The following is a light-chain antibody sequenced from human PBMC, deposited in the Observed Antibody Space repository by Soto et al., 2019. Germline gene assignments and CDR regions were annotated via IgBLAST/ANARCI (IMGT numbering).Light chain of an antibody. CDR3: LQYYNYPRT. Sequence: AIQMTQSPSSLSASVGDRFTITCRASQDIRSEVGWYQQKPGKAPKLLIYAASSLHSGVPSRFSGSGTGTDFTLNISSLQPEDIATYYCLQYYNYPRTFGQGTKVEIK. V-gene: IGKV1-6*01. CDR2: AAS. J-gene: IGKJ1*01. CDR1: QDIRSE.